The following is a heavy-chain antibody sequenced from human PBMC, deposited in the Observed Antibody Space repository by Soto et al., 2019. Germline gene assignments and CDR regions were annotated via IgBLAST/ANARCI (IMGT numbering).Heavy chain of an antibody. V-gene: IGHV1-69*13. J-gene: IGHJ3*02. D-gene: IGHD3-22*01. CDR1: GGTFSSYA. Sequence: SVKVSCKASGGTFSSYAISWVRQAPGQGLEWMGGIIPIFGTANYAQKFQGRVTITADESTSTAYMELSSLRSEDTAVYYCARSPKPYYYDSSGYYSAFDTWGQGTMVTVSS. CDR2: IIPIFGTA. CDR3: ARSPKPYYYDSSGYYSAFDT.